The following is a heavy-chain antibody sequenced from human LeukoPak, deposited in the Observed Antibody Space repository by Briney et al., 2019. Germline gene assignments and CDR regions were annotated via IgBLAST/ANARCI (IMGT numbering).Heavy chain of an antibody. D-gene: IGHD3-22*01. CDR1: GGSISSGGYY. J-gene: IGHJ4*02. CDR2: IYYSGST. Sequence: SETLSLTCTVSGGSISSGGYYWSWIRQHPGKGLEWIGYIYYSGSTYYNPSLKSRVTISVDTSKNQFSLKLSSVTAADTAVYYCARDSGKVSPYDSSGYLSLGYWGQGTLVTVSS. V-gene: IGHV4-31*03. CDR3: ARDSGKVSPYDSSGYLSLGY.